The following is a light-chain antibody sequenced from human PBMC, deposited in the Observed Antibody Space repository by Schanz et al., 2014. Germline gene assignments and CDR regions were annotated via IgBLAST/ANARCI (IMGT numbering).Light chain of an antibody. CDR2: DVN. CDR1: SSDVGSYNL. V-gene: IGLV2-14*02. CDR3: SSYTSSNTVV. Sequence: QSALTQPASVSGSPGQSITISCTGTSSDVGSYNLVSWYQQHPGKAPKLMIYDVNNRPSGVSNRFSGSKSGNTASLTISGLQAEDEADYYCSSYTSSNTVVFGGGTKLTVL. J-gene: IGLJ3*02.